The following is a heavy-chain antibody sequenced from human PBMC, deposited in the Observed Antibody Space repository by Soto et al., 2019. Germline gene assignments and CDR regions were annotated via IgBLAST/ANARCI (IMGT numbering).Heavy chain of an antibody. CDR2: IYPGDSDT. V-gene: IGHV5-51*01. D-gene: IGHD1-7*01. Sequence: GESLKISCKGSGYSFTSYWIGWVRQMPGKGLEWMGIIYPGDSDTRYSPSFQGQVTISADKSTSTAYLQWSSLKASDTAMYYCARQATTPHSYYYYYYGMDVWGQGTTVTVSS. CDR3: ARQATTPHSYYYYYYGMDV. CDR1: GYSFTSYW. J-gene: IGHJ6*02.